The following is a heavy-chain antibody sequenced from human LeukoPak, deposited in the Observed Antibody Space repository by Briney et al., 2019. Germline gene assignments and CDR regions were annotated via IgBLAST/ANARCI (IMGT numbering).Heavy chain of an antibody. CDR3: AGVGSGCMVGP. Sequence: EASVTVSFKASGYTFTSYGISWVRQAPGQGIEWMGWISAYNGNTNYAKKLQGRVTITTDTSTSTAYIELRSLRSDDTAMYYCAGVGSGCMVGPWCQGTQVTVSS. V-gene: IGHV1-18*01. D-gene: IGHD2-15*01. CDR1: GYTFTSYG. CDR2: ISAYNGNT. J-gene: IGHJ5*02.